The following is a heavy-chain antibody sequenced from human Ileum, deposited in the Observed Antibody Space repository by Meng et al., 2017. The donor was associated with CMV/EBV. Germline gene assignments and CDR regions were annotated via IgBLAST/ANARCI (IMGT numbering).Heavy chain of an antibody. Sequence: HVTLRECAPRLVKPSETLAPTCTCSGDFANHFAWSWIRQPAGKGLQWTGRISTSGSDNYNPSLKSRVTMSVDTSKKQFSLKLSSVTAADTAVYYCARSGLRGIYVDYWGQGTLVTVSS. CDR3: ARSGLRGIYVDY. CDR1: GDFANHFA. D-gene: IGHD4-17*01. V-gene: IGHV4-4*07. CDR2: ISTSGSD. J-gene: IGHJ4*02.